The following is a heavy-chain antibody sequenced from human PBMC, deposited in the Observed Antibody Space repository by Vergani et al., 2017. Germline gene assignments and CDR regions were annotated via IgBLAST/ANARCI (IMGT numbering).Heavy chain of an antibody. J-gene: IGHJ6*02. Sequence: QVQLQQWGAGLLKPSETLSLTCAVYGGSFSGYYWSWIRQPPGKGLEWIGEINHSGSTNYNPSLKSRVTISVDTSKNQFSLKLSSVTAADTAVYYCARGGGTTTGTTYYYYGMDVWGQGTTVTVSS. CDR2: INHSGST. V-gene: IGHV4-34*01. D-gene: IGHD1-1*01. CDR3: ARGGGTTTGTTYYYYGMDV. CDR1: GGSFSGYY.